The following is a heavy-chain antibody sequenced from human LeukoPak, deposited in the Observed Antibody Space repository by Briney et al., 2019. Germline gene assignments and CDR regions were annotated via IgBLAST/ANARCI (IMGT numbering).Heavy chain of an antibody. CDR1: GFTFNTYA. D-gene: IGHD3-22*01. J-gene: IGHJ3*02. Sequence: GGSLRLSCAASGFTFNTYAMSWVRQAPGKGLEWVAVISYDGSNKYHADSVKGRFTISRDNSKNTLYLQMNSLRAEDTAVYYCARDRHSLAYYYDSSGYYESRAFDIWGQGTMVTVSS. V-gene: IGHV3-30-3*01. CDR3: ARDRHSLAYYYDSSGYYESRAFDI. CDR2: ISYDGSNK.